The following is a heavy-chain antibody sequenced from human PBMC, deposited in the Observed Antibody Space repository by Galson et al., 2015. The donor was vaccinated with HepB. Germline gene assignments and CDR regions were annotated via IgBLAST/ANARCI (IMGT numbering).Heavy chain of an antibody. CDR1: GYTFTGYY. CDR2: INPNSGGT. J-gene: IGHJ6*02. V-gene: IGHV1-2*04. CDR3: ARGRSYYYYYGMDV. D-gene: IGHD1-26*01. Sequence: SVKVSCKASGYTFTGYYMHWVRQAPGQGLEWMGWINPNSGGTNYAQKFQGWVTMTRDTSISTAYMELSRLRSDDTAVYYCARGRSYYYYYGMDVWGQGTTVTVSS.